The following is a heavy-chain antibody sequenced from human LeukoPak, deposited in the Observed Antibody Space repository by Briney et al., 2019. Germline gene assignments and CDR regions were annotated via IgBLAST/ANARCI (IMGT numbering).Heavy chain of an antibody. J-gene: IGHJ4*02. CDR3: ARAKYYGSGSYYTHYFDY. Sequence: KSSETLSLTCAVYGGSFSGYYWSWIRQPPGKGLEWIGEINHSGSTNYNPSLKSRVTISVDTSKNQFSLKLSSVTAADTAVYYCARAKYYGSGSYYTHYFDYWGQGTLVTVSS. CDR1: GGSFSGYY. V-gene: IGHV4-34*01. D-gene: IGHD3-10*01. CDR2: INHSGST.